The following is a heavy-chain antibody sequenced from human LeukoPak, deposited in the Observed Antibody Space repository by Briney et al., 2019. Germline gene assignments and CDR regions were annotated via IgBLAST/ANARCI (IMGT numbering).Heavy chain of an antibody. CDR3: ARGQRYCGGGSCYYWFDP. J-gene: IGHJ5*02. D-gene: IGHD2-15*01. CDR1: GYTFTSYD. V-gene: IGHV1-8*01. Sequence: ASVKVSCKASGYTFTSYDINWVRQATGQGLEWMAWMNPNSGNTGYAQNFQGRVTMTRSTSISTAYMELSSLRSEDTAVYYCARGQRYCGGGSCYYWFDPWGQGTLVTVSS. CDR2: MNPNSGNT.